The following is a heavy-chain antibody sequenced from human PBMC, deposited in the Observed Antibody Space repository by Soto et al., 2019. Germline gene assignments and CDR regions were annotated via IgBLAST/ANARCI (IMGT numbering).Heavy chain of an antibody. D-gene: IGHD3-22*01. CDR2: IYYSGST. CDR1: GGSISSSSYY. CDR3: ARRLYYDSSGFEGGGMDV. V-gene: IGHV4-39*01. J-gene: IGHJ6*02. Sequence: SDTLCLTCTVSGGSISSSSYYGGWIRQPPGKGLEWIGSIYYSGSTYYNPSLKSRVTISVDTSKNQFSLKLSSVTAADTAVYYCARRLYYDSSGFEGGGMDVWGQGTTVTVS.